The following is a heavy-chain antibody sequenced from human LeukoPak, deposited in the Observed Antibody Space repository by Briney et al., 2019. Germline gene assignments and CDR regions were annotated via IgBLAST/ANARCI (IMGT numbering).Heavy chain of an antibody. Sequence: PGGSLRLSCAASGFTFSSYGMHWVRQAPGKGLEWVAVIWYDGSNKYYADSVKGRFTISRDNSKNTLYLQMNSLRAEDTAVYYCARDQQRFLEWFLDYWGQGTLVTVSS. V-gene: IGHV3-33*01. D-gene: IGHD3-3*01. CDR2: IWYDGSNK. CDR3: ARDQQRFLEWFLDY. CDR1: GFTFSSYG. J-gene: IGHJ4*02.